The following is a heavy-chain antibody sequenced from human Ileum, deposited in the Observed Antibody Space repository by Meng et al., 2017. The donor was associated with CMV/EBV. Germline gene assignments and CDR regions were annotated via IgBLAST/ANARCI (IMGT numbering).Heavy chain of an antibody. CDR2: ISSSSSYI. CDR3: ARDWSTTGGRFDP. Sequence: GGSLRLSCAASGFTFSSYSMNWVRQAPGKGLEWVSSISSSSSYIYYADSVKGRFTISRDNAKNSLYLQMNSLRSEDTAVYYCARDWSTTGGRFDPWGQGTLVTVSS. J-gene: IGHJ5*02. V-gene: IGHV3-21*01. CDR1: GFTFSSYS. D-gene: IGHD2-2*01.